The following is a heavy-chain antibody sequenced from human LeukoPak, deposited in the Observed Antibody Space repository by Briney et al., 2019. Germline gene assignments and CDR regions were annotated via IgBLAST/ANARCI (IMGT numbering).Heavy chain of an antibody. V-gene: IGHV1-69*13. CDR3: ARTSYCGGHCLDY. Sequence: SVKVSCKASGGTFSSYAISWVRQAPGQGLEWMGGIIPIFGTANYAQKFQGRVTITADESTSTAYMELSSLRSEDTAVYYCARTSYCGGHCLDYWGQGTLVTVSS. CDR2: IIPIFGTA. D-gene: IGHD2-21*02. J-gene: IGHJ4*02. CDR1: GGTFSSYA.